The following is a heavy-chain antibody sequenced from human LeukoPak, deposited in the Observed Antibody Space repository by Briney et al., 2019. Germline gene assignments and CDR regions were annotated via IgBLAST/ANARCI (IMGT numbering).Heavy chain of an antibody. CDR2: INPSGGST. CDR3: ARIMSSGSYSGAFDI. D-gene: IGHD1-26*01. Sequence: ASVKVSCKASGYTFTSYYIHWVRQAPGQGLEWMGIINPSGGSTSYAQKFQGRVTMTRDTSTRTVYMELSGLRSEDTAVYYCARIMSSGSYSGAFDIWGQGTMVTVSS. CDR1: GYTFTSYY. J-gene: IGHJ3*02. V-gene: IGHV1-46*01.